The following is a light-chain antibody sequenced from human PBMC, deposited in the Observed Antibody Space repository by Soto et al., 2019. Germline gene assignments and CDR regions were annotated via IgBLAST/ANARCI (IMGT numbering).Light chain of an antibody. V-gene: IGKV1-12*01. CDR2: GAS. CDR1: QGIAGW. CDR3: QQADSFPAT. Sequence: DIQMTQSPSSVSASVGDRVTITCRASQGIAGWLAWYQQKPGKAPKLLIYGASSLEPGVPSRFSGSGSGTDFTLTISNLQPEDLETYYCQQADSFPATFGGGNKGEIK. J-gene: IGKJ4*01.